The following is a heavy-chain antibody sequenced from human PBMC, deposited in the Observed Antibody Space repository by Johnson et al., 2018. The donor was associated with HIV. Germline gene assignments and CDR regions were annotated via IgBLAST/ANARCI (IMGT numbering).Heavy chain of an antibody. V-gene: IGHV3-11*04. Sequence: QVQLVESGGGVVRPGGSLRLSCAASGFTFSDYYMSWIRQTPGKGLEWVSYISSSGGTIYYADSVKGRFSISRDNAKNSLYLQMNSLRAEDTAVYYCARDRGYWDAFDIWGQGTMVTVSS. CDR2: ISSSGGTI. CDR1: GFTFSDYY. J-gene: IGHJ3*02. D-gene: IGHD3-22*01. CDR3: ARDRGYWDAFDI.